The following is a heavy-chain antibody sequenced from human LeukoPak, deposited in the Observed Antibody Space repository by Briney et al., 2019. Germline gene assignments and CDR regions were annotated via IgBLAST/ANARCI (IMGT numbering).Heavy chain of an antibody. CDR3: ARANNWNYPYYFDY. J-gene: IGHJ4*02. Sequence: GGSLRLSCAASGFTFSNYYMSWICQAPGKGLEWVSYISSSGITMYYADSVKGRFTISRDNAKNSLYLQMNSLRAEDTAVYYCARANNWNYPYYFDYWGQGTLVTVSS. CDR2: ISSSGITM. D-gene: IGHD1-7*01. CDR1: GFTFSNYY. V-gene: IGHV3-11*01.